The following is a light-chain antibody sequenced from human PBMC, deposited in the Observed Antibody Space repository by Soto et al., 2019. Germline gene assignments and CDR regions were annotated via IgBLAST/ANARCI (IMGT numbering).Light chain of an antibody. Sequence: DIQMTQSPSTLSASVGDRVTITCRASQSISSWLAWYQQRPGKAPKLLIYDDSSLESGVPSRFSGSGSGTEFSLTISSLQPDDFAPYYSQQYNSYPLTFGQGTKVEIK. CDR1: QSISSW. V-gene: IGKV1-5*01. J-gene: IGKJ1*01. CDR2: DDS. CDR3: QQYNSYPLT.